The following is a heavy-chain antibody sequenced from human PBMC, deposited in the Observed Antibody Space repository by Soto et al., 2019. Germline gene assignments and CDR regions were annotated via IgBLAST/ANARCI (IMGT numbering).Heavy chain of an antibody. V-gene: IGHV1-69*13. CDR2: VIPIFGTA. Sequence: SVKVSCKASGGTFSSYAISWVRQAPGQGLEWMGGVIPIFGTANYAQKFQGRVTITADESTSTAYMELSSLRSEDTAVYYCARRRGYSGYDNYYYYGMDVWGQGTTVTVSS. CDR1: GGTFSSYA. J-gene: IGHJ6*02. D-gene: IGHD5-12*01. CDR3: ARRRGYSGYDNYYYYGMDV.